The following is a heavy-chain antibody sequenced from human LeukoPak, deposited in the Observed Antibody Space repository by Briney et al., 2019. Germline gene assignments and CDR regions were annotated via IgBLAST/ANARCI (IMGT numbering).Heavy chain of an antibody. D-gene: IGHD5-12*01. V-gene: IGHV5-51*01. CDR2: IYPADSDT. CDR3: ARQTYSGYEAGY. J-gene: IGHJ4*02. CDR1: GHTFTSYW. Sequence: GESLNISCKGAGHTFTSYWIGWVRQMPGKGLEWMGIIYPADSDTRYSPSFQGQVTISADKSFSTAYLQWSSLKASDTAMYYCARQTYSGYEAGYWGQGTLVTVSS.